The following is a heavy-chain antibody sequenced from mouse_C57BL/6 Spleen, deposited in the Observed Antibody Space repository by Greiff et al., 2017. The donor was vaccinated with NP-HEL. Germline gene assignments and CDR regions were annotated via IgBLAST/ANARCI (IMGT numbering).Heavy chain of an antibody. D-gene: IGHD1-1*01. J-gene: IGHJ2*01. CDR2: IDPSDSET. Sequence: QVQLQQPGAELVRPGSSVKLSCKASGYTFTSYWMHWVKQRPIQGLEWIGNIDPSDSETHYNQKFKDKATLTVDKSSSTAYMQLSSLTSEDSAVYYCARGYYGSRGHYFDYWGQGTTLTVSS. CDR3: ARGYYGSRGHYFDY. V-gene: IGHV1-52*01. CDR1: GYTFTSYW.